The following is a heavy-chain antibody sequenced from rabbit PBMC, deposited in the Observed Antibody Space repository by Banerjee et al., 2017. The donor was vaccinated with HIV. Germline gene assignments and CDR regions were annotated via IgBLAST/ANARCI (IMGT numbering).Heavy chain of an antibody. J-gene: IGHJ6*01. CDR2: IYAGSSGST. CDR3: AREMSDMLVVEYL. CDR1: GFSFSSSYY. D-gene: IGHD1-1*01. Sequence: QSLEESGGDLVKPGASLTLTCTASGFSFSSSYYMCWVRQAPGKGLEWIACIYAGSSGSTYYASWAKGRFTISKTSSTTVTLQMTSLTAADTATYFCAREMSDMLVVEYLWGPGTLVTVS. V-gene: IGHV1S40*01.